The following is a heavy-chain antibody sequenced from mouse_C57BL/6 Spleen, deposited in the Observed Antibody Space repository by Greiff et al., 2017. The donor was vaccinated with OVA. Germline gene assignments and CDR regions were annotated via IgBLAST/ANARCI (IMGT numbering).Heavy chain of an antibody. D-gene: IGHD2-4*01. J-gene: IGHJ3*01. CDR1: GYTFTSYW. V-gene: IGHV1-72*01. CDR3: AIDYDSPFAY. CDR2: IDPNSGGT. Sequence: QVQLKQPGAELVKPGASVKLSCKASGYTFTSYWMHWVKQRPGRGLEWIGRIDPNSGGTKYNEKFKSKATLTVDKPSSTAYMQLSSLTSEDSAVYYCAIDYDSPFAYWGQGTLVTVSA.